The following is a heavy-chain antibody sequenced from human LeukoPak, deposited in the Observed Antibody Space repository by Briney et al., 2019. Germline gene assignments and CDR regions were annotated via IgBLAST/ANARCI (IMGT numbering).Heavy chain of an antibody. J-gene: IGHJ4*02. D-gene: IGHD4-17*01. CDR3: ARGGDYGDIANDY. CDR2: INPNSGGT. Sequence: ASVKVFCKASGYTFTGYYMHWVRQAPGQGLEWMGWINPNSGGTNYAQKFQGRVTMTRDTSISTAYMELSRLRSDDTAVYYCARGGDYGDIANDYWGQGTLVTVSS. V-gene: IGHV1-2*02. CDR1: GYTFTGYY.